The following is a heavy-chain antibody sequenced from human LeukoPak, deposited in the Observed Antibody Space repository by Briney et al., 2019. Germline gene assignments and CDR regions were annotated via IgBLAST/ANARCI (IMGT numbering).Heavy chain of an antibody. Sequence: ASVKVSCKASGGTFSSYAISWVRQAPGQGLEWMGGIIPIFGTANYAQKFQGRVTITADKSTSTAYMELSSLRSEDTAVYYCQPHYYDSSGYYDYWGQGTLVTVSS. D-gene: IGHD3-22*01. CDR2: IIPIFGTA. CDR3: QPHYYDSSGYYDY. J-gene: IGHJ4*02. V-gene: IGHV1-69*06. CDR1: GGTFSSYA.